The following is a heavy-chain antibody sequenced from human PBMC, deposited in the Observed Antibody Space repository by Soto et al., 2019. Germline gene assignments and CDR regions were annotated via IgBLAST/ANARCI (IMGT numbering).Heavy chain of an antibody. CDR3: APDTISLMDV. J-gene: IGHJ6*02. Sequence: QVQLQESGPGLVKPSQTLSLTCTVSGGSISSGGYYWSWIRQHPGKVREWIGYIYYSGSTYYNPSLKSRGTISVETSKNQVSLKLSSVTAAATAVYYCAPDTISLMDVWGQGTKFTVSS. V-gene: IGHV4-31*03. D-gene: IGHD3-3*01. CDR1: GGSISSGGYY. CDR2: IYYSGST.